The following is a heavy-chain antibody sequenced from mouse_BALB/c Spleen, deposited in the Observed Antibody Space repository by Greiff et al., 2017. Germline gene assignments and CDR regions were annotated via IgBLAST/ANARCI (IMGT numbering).Heavy chain of an antibody. V-gene: IGHV14-3*02. CDR2: IDPANGNT. Sequence: EVKLMESGAELVKPGASVKLSCTASGFNIKDTYMHWVKQRPEQGLEWIGRIDPANGNTKYDPKFQGKATITADTSSNTAYLQLISLTSEDTAVYYCARYGNYVWFAYWGQGTLVTVSA. D-gene: IGHD2-10*02. CDR3: ARYGNYVWFAY. CDR1: GFNIKDTY. J-gene: IGHJ3*01.